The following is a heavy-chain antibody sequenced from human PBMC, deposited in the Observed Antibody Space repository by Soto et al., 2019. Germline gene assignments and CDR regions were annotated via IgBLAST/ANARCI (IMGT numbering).Heavy chain of an antibody. CDR2: INHSGST. J-gene: IGHJ6*03. CDR1: GGSFSGYY. D-gene: IGHD4-17*01. Sequence: SETLSLTCAVYGGSFSGYYWSWIRQPPGKGLEWIGEINHSGSTNYNPSLKSRVTISVDTSKNQFSLKLSSVTAADTAVYYCARGPLGTTVTTSYYYYMDVWGKGTTVTVSS. CDR3: ARGPLGTTVTTSYYYYMDV. V-gene: IGHV4-34*01.